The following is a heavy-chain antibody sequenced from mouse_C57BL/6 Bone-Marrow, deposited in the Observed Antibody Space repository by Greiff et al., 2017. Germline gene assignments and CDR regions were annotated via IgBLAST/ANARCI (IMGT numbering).Heavy chain of an antibody. CDR3: ARIVSSYYYGSSYRYVDV. J-gene: IGHJ1*03. V-gene: IGHV2-2*01. Sequence: QVQLQQSGPGLVQPSQSLSITCTVSGFSLTSYGVHWVRQSPGKGLEWLGVIWSGGSTDYNAAFISSLSISKDNSKSQFFFKMNSLQADDTAIYYCARIVSSYYYGSSYRYVDVWGTGTTVTVSS. CDR2: IWSGGST. CDR1: GFSLTSYG. D-gene: IGHD1-1*01.